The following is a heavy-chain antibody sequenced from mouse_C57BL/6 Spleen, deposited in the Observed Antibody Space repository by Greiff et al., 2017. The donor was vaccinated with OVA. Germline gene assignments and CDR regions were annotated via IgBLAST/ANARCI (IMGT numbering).Heavy chain of an antibody. D-gene: IGHD1-1*01. CDR2: INPYNGDT. J-gene: IGHJ1*03. CDR1: GYSFTGYF. CDR3: ARSHYYGSSYGYFDV. V-gene: IGHV1-20*01. Sequence: EVQLQQSGPELVKPGDSVKISCKASGYSFTGYFMNWVMQSHGKSLEWIGRINPYNGDTFYNQKFKGKATLTVDKSSSTAHMELRSLTSEDSAVYYCARSHYYGSSYGYFDVWGTGTTVTVSS.